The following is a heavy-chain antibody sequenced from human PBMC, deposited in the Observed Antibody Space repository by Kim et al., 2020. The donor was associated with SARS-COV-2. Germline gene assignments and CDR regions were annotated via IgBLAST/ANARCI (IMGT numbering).Heavy chain of an antibody. V-gene: IGHV4-31*03. D-gene: IGHD6-19*01. CDR3: ARAAGVVGRQWLVRGWFDP. CDR1: GGSISSGGYY. Sequence: SETLSLTCTVSGGSISSGGYYWSWIRQHPGKGLEWIGYIYYSGSTYYNPSLKSRVTISVDTSKNQFSLKLSSVTAADTAVYYCARAAGVVGRQWLVRGWFDPWGQGTLVTVSS. J-gene: IGHJ5*02. CDR2: IYYSGST.